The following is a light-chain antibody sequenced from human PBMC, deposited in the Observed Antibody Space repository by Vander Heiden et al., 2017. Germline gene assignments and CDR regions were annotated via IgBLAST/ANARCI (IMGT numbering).Light chain of an antibody. CDR3: QQCSNWPFT. J-gene: IGKJ4*01. Sequence: EIVLTQSPATLSLSPGERAILSCRASQGVSRYLAWYQQKPGQAPRLLIYDASNRATAIPARFTRRRPGTDFTLTISSLEPEDFAVYYCQQCSNWPFTFGGGTKVEIK. CDR1: QGVSRY. CDR2: DAS. V-gene: IGKV3D-11*01.